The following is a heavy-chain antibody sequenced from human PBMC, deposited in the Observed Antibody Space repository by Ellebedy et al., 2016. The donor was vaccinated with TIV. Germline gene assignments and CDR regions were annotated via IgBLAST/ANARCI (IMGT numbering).Heavy chain of an antibody. V-gene: IGHV4-61*02. CDR2: IYTSGST. Sequence: SETLSLXXTVSGGSISSSSYYWSWIRQPAGKGLEWIGRIYTSGSTNYNPSLKSRVTISVDTSKNQFSLKLNSVTAADTAFYYCARALAASDKVTYYFGMDIWGQGTTVTVSS. J-gene: IGHJ6*02. CDR1: GGSISSSSYY. CDR3: ARALAASDKVTYYFGMDI. D-gene: IGHD6-13*01.